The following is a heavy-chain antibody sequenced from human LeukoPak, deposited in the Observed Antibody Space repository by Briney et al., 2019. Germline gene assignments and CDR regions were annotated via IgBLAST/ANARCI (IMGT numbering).Heavy chain of an antibody. V-gene: IGHV3-21*01. J-gene: IGHJ6*03. D-gene: IGHD2-2*01. CDR2: ISSVSTYI. CDR1: GFTFTDYS. CDR3: AREGGTRDFYYYMDV. Sequence: GGSLRLSCSASGFTFTDYSMSWVRQAPGKGLEWVSTISSVSTYIYYADSVKGRFTISRDNAKNSLHLQMTSLRAEDTAVYFCAREGGTRDFYYYMDVWGKGTTVTVPS.